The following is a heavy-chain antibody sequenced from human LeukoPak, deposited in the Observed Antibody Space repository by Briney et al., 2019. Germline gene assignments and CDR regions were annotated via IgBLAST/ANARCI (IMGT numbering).Heavy chain of an antibody. D-gene: IGHD6-19*01. J-gene: IGHJ5*02. CDR1: GGSISSSSYY. CDR3: ARASLPVAGRFWFDP. V-gene: IGHV4-39*01. CDR2: IYYSGST. Sequence: SETLSLTCTVSGGSISSSSYYWGWIRQPPGKGLEWIGSIYYSGSTYYNPSLKSRVTISVDTSKNQFSLKLRSVTAADTAVYYCARASLPVAGRFWFDPWGQGTLVTVSS.